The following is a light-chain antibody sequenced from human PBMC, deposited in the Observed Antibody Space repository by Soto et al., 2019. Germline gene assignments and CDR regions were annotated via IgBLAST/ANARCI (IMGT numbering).Light chain of an antibody. CDR3: QQYDDWPET. CDR1: QSLMRN. Sequence: VLTQSPATVSVSPGERANLSCRARQSLMRNLAWYQKKPGQAPRLLIYGASTRATGIPARFSGRGSGTEFILTISSLQSEDCAVYYGQQYDDWPETFGQGTKVDIK. V-gene: IGKV3-15*01. J-gene: IGKJ1*01. CDR2: GAS.